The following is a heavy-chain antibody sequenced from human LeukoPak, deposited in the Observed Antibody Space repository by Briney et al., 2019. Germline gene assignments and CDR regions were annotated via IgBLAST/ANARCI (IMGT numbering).Heavy chain of an antibody. D-gene: IGHD2-8*02. CDR3: ARHNNDWGWDY. CDR1: GFMFSIYG. V-gene: IGHV3-33*01. J-gene: IGHJ4*02. CDR2: IWPDGSIQ. Sequence: GGSLRLSCAASGFMFSIYGMHWVRQAPGKGLEWVAVIWPDGSIQYYADSMKGRFTISRDNSKSTLYLQLNGLRADDSAVYYCARHNNDWGWDYWGQGAQVTVSS.